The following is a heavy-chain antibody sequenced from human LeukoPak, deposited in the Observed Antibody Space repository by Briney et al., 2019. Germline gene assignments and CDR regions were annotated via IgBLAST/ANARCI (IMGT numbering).Heavy chain of an antibody. D-gene: IGHD6-19*01. Sequence: GRSLRLSCAASGFTFSSYAMHWVRQAPGKGLEWVAVISYDGSNKYYADSVKGRFTISRDNSKNTLYLQMNSLRAEDTAVYYCAKAPLGVLYSSGWYGTDWGQGTLVTVSS. CDR1: GFTFSSYA. CDR3: AKAPLGVLYSSGWYGTD. V-gene: IGHV3-30-3*01. J-gene: IGHJ4*02. CDR2: ISYDGSNK.